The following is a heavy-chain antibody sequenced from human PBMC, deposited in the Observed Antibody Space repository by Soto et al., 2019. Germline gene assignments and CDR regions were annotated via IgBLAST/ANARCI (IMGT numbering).Heavy chain of an antibody. V-gene: IGHV1-18*01. CDR3: ARDAAVGLFDY. Sequence: QVQLVQSGAEVKKPGASVKVSCKASGYTFTSYGISWVRQAPGQGLEWIGWISAYNGNTQYAQKLQGRVTMTTDTSTSTAYMELTTLRSYDTAVYCCARDAAVGLFDYWGQGTLVTVSS. CDR2: ISAYNGNT. CDR1: GYTFTSYG. D-gene: IGHD1-26*01. J-gene: IGHJ4*02.